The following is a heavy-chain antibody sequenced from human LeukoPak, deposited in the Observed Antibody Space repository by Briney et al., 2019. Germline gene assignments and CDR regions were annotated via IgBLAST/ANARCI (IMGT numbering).Heavy chain of an antibody. D-gene: IGHD3-3*02. CDR2: INPNSGGT. V-gene: IGHV1-2*02. CDR3: ARDSNTDF. Sequence: ASVKVSRKASGYTFIRYFMHWVRQAPGHELEWMGWINPNSGGTNYAQKFQGRVTMTRDTSISTAYMELSRLNSDDTAVYYCARDSNTDFWGQGTLVTVSS. CDR1: GYTFIRYF. J-gene: IGHJ4*02.